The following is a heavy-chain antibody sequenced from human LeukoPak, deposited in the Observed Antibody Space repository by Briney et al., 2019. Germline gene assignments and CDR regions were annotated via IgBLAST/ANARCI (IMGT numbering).Heavy chain of an antibody. CDR1: GDSISNYY. Sequence: SETLSLTCTVSGDSISNYYWGWIRQPPGKGLEWVGYIYYSGTTKYNPSLKSRVTISVDMSMNQFSLKLRSVTAADTADYYCARERDSGSTFDYWGQGTLVTVSS. CDR2: IYYSGTT. V-gene: IGHV4-59*01. D-gene: IGHD1-26*01. J-gene: IGHJ4*02. CDR3: ARERDSGSTFDY.